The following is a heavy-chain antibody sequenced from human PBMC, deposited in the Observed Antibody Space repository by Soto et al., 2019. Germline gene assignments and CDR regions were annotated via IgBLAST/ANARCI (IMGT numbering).Heavy chain of an antibody. D-gene: IGHD2-2*01. Sequence: QPXGPLLLPCAASGFDFSVYWMSWVRQAPGKGPEWVANIKFDGSKKQYVDSVKVRFTISRDNARNSVFLQMNSLRAGDTAVYYCVKDRGYCSSATCYSPRNHYFDAWGQGTMVTVPQ. V-gene: IGHV3-7*03. CDR2: IKFDGSKK. CDR1: GFDFSVYW. J-gene: IGHJ5*02. CDR3: VKDRGYCSSATCYSPRNHYFDA.